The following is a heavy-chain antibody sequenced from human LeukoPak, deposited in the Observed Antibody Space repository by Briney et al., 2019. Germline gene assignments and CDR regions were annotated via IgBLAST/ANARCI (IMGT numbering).Heavy chain of an antibody. D-gene: IGHD1-14*01. CDR3: ARGAGPDYYYYCMDV. V-gene: IGHV3-53*01. J-gene: IGHJ6*03. CDR2: IYSGGST. Sequence: GGSLRLSCAVSGFTVSNNYFSWVRQAPGKGLEWVSVIYSGGSTYYADSVMGRFTISRDNFKNTLYLQMNSLTADDTAVYFCARGAGPDYYYYCMDVWGKGTTVTISS. CDR1: GFTVSNNY.